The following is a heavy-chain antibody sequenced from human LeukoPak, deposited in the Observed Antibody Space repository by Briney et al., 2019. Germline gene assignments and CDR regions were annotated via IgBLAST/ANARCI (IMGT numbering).Heavy chain of an antibody. V-gene: IGHV3-48*01. CDR1: GFTFSSYS. Sequence: GGSLRLYCAASGFTFSSYSMNWVRQAPGKGLEWVSYISSSTIYYADSVKGRFTISRDNAKNSLYLQMNSLRAEDTAVYYCARGPTGNDQTWYNWFDPWGQGTLVTVSS. CDR3: ARGPTGNDQTWYNWFDP. CDR2: ISSSTI. J-gene: IGHJ5*02. D-gene: IGHD1-1*01.